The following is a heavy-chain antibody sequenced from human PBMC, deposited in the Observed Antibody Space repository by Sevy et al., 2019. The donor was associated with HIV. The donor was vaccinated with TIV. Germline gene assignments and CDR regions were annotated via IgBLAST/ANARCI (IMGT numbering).Heavy chain of an antibody. V-gene: IGHV1-8*01. CDR3: ARRTYDFYYYYGMDV. J-gene: IGHJ6*02. D-gene: IGHD3-3*01. CDR2: INPNSGNT. Sequence: ASVKVSCKASGYTFTSYDINWVRQATGQGLEWMGWINPNSGNTGYAQKFQGRVTMTRNTSISTAYMELSSLRSEDTAVYYCARRTYDFYYYYGMDVWGQGTTVTVSS. CDR1: GYTFTSYD.